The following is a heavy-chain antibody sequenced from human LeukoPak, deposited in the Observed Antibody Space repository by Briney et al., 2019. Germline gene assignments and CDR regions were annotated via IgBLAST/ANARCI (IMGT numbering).Heavy chain of an antibody. Sequence: SETLSLTCTVSGASISSSRYYWGWIRQPPGKGLEWIGSISYSGTTYYNPSLKSRGSISVDTSRNQFSLKLSSVTAPDTAVYYCARISARVVPFDYWGQGTLVTVSS. CDR3: ARISARVVPFDY. CDR2: ISYSGTT. J-gene: IGHJ4*02. V-gene: IGHV4-39*01. D-gene: IGHD2-15*01. CDR1: GASISSSRYY.